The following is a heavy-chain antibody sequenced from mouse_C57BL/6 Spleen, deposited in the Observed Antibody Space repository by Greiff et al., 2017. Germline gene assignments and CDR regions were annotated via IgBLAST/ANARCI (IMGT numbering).Heavy chain of an antibody. CDR1: GFTFSNYW. D-gene: IGHD2-4*01. V-gene: IGHV6-3*01. Sequence: EVQLQESGGGLVQPGGSMKLSCVASGFTFSNYWMNWVRQSPEKGLEWVAQIRLKSDNYSTHYAESVKGRFTISRDYSKSSVYLQMNNLRAEDTVIYYCTVITPYYYAMDYWGQGTSVTVSS. CDR2: IRLKSDNYST. CDR3: TVITPYYYAMDY. J-gene: IGHJ4*01.